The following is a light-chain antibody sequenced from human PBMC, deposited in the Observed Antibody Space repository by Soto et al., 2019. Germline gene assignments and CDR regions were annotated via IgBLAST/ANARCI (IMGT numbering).Light chain of an antibody. CDR2: DAS. CDR1: QSISRY. V-gene: IGKV3-11*01. J-gene: IGKJ3*01. Sequence: EIVLTQSPATLSLSPGERATLSCRASQSISRYLAWYQQKPGRAPRLLIYDASNRATSIPARFSGSGSGTDFTLTISSLEPEDFAVYYCQQYGRSPFTFGPGTKVDIK. CDR3: QQYGRSPFT.